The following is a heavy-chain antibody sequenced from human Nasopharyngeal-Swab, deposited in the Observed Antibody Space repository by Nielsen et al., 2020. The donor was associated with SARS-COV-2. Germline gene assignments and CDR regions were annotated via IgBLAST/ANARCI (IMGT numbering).Heavy chain of an antibody. Sequence: GESLKISCAASGFTFRSYWMHWVRQAPGKGLVWVSRINSDGSSTNYADSVKGRFTISRDNAKNTLYLQMNSLGAEDTALYYCARDLSWNDVPLDYWGQGTLVTVSS. CDR3: ARDLSWNDVPLDY. J-gene: IGHJ4*02. CDR1: GFTFRSYW. D-gene: IGHD1-1*01. CDR2: INSDGSST. V-gene: IGHV3-74*01.